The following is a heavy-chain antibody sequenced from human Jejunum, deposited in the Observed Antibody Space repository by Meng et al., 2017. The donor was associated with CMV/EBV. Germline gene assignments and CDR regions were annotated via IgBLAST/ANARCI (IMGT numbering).Heavy chain of an antibody. J-gene: IGHJ5*02. CDR1: GYTFTNYD. D-gene: IGHD4-23*01. V-gene: IGHV1-8*01. CDR2: MNPTSGNT. CDR3: ARDYGGNSGWFDP. Sequence: CKSSGYTFTNYDINCVRQATGQGLEWMGWMNPTSGNTCSAQKFQGRVILTRDISISTAYMELSNLRSEDSAIYYCARDYGGNSGWFDPWGQGTLITVSS.